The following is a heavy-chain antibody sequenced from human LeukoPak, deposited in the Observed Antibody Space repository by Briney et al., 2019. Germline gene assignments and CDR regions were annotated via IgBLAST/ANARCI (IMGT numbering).Heavy chain of an antibody. D-gene: IGHD2-2*01. V-gene: IGHV4-59*01. CDR2: IYYSGST. CDR1: GGSISSYS. CDR3: ARWASVVPAAKLRYYYGMDV. Sequence: PETLSLTCTAPGGSISSYSWSWIRQPPGKGLEWIGYIYYSGSTNYNPSQKRQVIISVATYKFKFSLKLSSVTAEDTAVYYCARWASVVPAAKLRYYYGMDVWGQGTTVTVSS. J-gene: IGHJ6*02.